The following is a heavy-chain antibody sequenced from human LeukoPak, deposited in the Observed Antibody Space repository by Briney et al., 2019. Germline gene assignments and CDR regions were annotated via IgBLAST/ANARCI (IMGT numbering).Heavy chain of an antibody. D-gene: IGHD2-2*01. J-gene: IGHJ4*02. Sequence: GASAKVSCKASGYTFTSYYMHWVRQAPGQGPEWMGIINPSGGSTSYAQKFQGRVTMTRDTSTSTVYMELSSLRSEDTAVYYCARDRTYIVVVPAAASEYDYWGQGTLVTVSS. CDR3: ARDRTYIVVVPAAASEYDY. V-gene: IGHV1-46*01. CDR2: INPSGGST. CDR1: GYTFTSYY.